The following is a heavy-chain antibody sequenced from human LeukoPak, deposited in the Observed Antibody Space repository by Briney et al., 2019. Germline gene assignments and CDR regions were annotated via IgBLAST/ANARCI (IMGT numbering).Heavy chain of an antibody. V-gene: IGHV3-7*01. D-gene: IGHD6-13*01. CDR2: IKEDGSEK. CDR1: GFTFSSYA. J-gene: IGHJ4*02. CDR3: ASGRQLGY. Sequence: GGSLRLSCAASGFTFSSYAMSWVRQAPGKGLEWVANIKEDGSEKYYVDSVKGRFTISRDNARNSLYLQMNSLRAEDMAVYYCASGRQLGYWGQGTLVTVSS.